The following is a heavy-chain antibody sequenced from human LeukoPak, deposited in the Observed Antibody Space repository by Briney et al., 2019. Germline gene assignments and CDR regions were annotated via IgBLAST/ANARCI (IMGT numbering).Heavy chain of an antibody. CDR3: ARGGYYYDSSGYSHLPDY. D-gene: IGHD3-22*01. Sequence: SVEVSCKASGGTFSSYAFSWVRQAPGQGLEWMGGIIPIVGTTNYAQMFQGRVTITADESTSTAYMELSSLRSEDTAVYYCARGGYYYDSSGYSHLPDYWGQGTLVTVSA. CDR1: GGTFSSYA. CDR2: IIPIVGTT. J-gene: IGHJ4*02. V-gene: IGHV1-69*13.